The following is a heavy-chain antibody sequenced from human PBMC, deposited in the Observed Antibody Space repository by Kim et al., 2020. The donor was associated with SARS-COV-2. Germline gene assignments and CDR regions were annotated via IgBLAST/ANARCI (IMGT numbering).Heavy chain of an antibody. Sequence: SGRTQYNPSLKSRVTLSVDTSKNQFSLKLSSVTAADTAVYYCARNTTDYWGQGTLVTVSS. CDR2: SGRT. D-gene: IGHD1-1*01. J-gene: IGHJ4*02. CDR3: ARNTTDY. V-gene: IGHV4-34*01.